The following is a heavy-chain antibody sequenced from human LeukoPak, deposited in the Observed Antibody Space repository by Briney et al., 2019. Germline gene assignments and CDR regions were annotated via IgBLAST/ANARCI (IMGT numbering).Heavy chain of an antibody. V-gene: IGHV4-34*01. Sequence: PSETLSLTCAVYGGSFSTYYWSWVRQPPGKGLEWIGEINHSGSTNYNPSLKSRVTISANTSKGQFSLKLTSVTAPATAVYYRSTGRDWGQGTLVTVSS. CDR1: GGSFSTYY. CDR2: INHSGST. J-gene: IGHJ4*02. CDR3: STGRD.